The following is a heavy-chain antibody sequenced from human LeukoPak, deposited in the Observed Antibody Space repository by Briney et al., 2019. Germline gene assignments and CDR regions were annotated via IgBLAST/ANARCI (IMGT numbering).Heavy chain of an antibody. V-gene: IGHV1-69*13. J-gene: IGHJ3*02. Sequence: SVKVSCTASGGTFSIYAISWVRQAPGQGLEWMGGIIPIFGTANYAQKFQGRVTITADESTSTAYMELSSLRSEDTAVYYCARDLGESTSPRSGDAFDIWGQGTMVTVSS. CDR1: GGTFSIYA. CDR2: IIPIFGTA. CDR3: ARDLGESTSPRSGDAFDI. D-gene: IGHD2-2*01.